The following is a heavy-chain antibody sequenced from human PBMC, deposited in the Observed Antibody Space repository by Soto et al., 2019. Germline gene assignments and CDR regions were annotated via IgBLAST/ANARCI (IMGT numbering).Heavy chain of an antibody. CDR2: IYHRRST. D-gene: IGHD3-10*01. J-gene: IGHJ5*02. CDR1: GYSISSGYY. CDR3: PRAMVRGVIRWFDP. Sequence: PSETLSLTCAVSGYSISSGYYWGWIRQPPGKGLESIGSIYHRRSTYYPPSPKNRVHISVDTSKNQFSLKLSSVTAAHPALYYCPRAMVRGVIRWFDPWGQGTPVTVSS. V-gene: IGHV4-38-2*01.